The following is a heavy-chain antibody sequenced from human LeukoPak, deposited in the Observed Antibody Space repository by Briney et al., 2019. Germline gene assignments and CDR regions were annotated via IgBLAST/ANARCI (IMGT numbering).Heavy chain of an antibody. D-gene: IGHD6-19*01. Sequence: GGSLRLSCTASGFIFSDYVMNWVRRAPGKGLAWVSSIAGSGDHTYYADSVKGRFTISRDNTKSTLYLQMNSLSREDTALYFCARREISGGWGDFDIWGQGTMVTVSS. CDR1: GFIFSDYV. J-gene: IGHJ3*02. CDR2: IAGSGDHT. V-gene: IGHV3-23*01. CDR3: ARREISGGWGDFDI.